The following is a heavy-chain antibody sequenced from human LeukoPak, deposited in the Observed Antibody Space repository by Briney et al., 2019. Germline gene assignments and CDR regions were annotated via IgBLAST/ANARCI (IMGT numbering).Heavy chain of an antibody. D-gene: IGHD3-10*01. Sequence: SETLSLTCTVSGGSISSYYWSWIRQPPGKGLEWIGYIYYSGSTNYNPSLKSRVTISVDTSKNQFSLKLSSVTAADTAVYYCARTTMVRGTYYMDVWGKGTTVTISS. CDR2: IYYSGST. J-gene: IGHJ6*03. V-gene: IGHV4-59*01. CDR3: ARTTMVRGTYYMDV. CDR1: GGSISSYY.